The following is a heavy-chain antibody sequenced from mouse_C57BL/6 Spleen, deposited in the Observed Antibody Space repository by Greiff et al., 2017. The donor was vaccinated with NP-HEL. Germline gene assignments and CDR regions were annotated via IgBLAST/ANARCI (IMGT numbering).Heavy chain of an antibody. CDR2: IDPSDSYT. D-gene: IGHD4-1*02. CDR1: GYTFTSYW. J-gene: IGHJ4*01. CDR3: ARSGNWDGYAMDY. V-gene: IGHV1-69*01. Sequence: QVQLQQPGAELVMPGASVKLSCKASGYTFTSYWMHWVKQRPGQGLEWIGEIDPSDSYTNYNQKFKGKSTLTVDKSSSTAYMQLSSLTSEDSAVDYCARSGNWDGYAMDYWGQGTSVTVSS.